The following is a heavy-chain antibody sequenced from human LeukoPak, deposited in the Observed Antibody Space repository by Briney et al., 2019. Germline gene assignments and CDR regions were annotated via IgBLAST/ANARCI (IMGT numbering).Heavy chain of an antibody. V-gene: IGHV4-34*01. CDR1: GGSFSGYY. Sequence: SETLSLTCAVYGGSFSGYYWSWIRQPPGKGLEWIREINHSGSTNYNPSLKSRVTISVDTSKNQFSLKLSSVTAADTAVYYCARGVVIDYWGQGTLVTVSS. D-gene: IGHD3-22*01. CDR3: ARGVVIDY. J-gene: IGHJ4*02. CDR2: INHSGST.